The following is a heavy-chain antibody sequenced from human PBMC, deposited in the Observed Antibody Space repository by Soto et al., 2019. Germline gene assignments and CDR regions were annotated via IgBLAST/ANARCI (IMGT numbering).Heavy chain of an antibody. CDR3: ARLYCSASSCYSVGGFDI. CDR1: GFTFSTYG. CDR2: VWFDGSDK. V-gene: IGHV3-33*01. J-gene: IGHJ3*02. Sequence: GSLRLSCAASGFTFSTYGMHWVRQAPGKGLEWVALVWFDGSDKYSSDSVKGRFTISRDNSKNTLYLQMNSLRAEDTAVYYCARLYCSASSCYSVGGFDIWGQGTMVTV. D-gene: IGHD2-15*01.